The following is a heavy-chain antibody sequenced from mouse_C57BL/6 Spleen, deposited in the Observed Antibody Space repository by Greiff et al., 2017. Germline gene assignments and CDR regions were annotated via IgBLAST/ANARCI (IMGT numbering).Heavy chain of an antibody. CDR1: GFNIKDYY. D-gene: IGHD3-2*02. J-gene: IGHJ2*01. V-gene: IGHV14-2*01. CDR3: AQGEPTAQAYFDY. Sequence: EVLLQQSGAELVKPGASVKLSCTASGFNIKDYYMHWVNQRPEQGLEWIGRIVPEDGETKYAPKFQGKATITADTSSNTAYLQLSILTSEDTAVYYGAQGEPTAQAYFDYWGQGTTRTVSS. CDR2: IVPEDGET.